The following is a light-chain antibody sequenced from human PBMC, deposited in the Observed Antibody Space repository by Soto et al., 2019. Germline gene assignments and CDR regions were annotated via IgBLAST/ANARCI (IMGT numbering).Light chain of an antibody. CDR2: AAS. CDR1: QGISSY. J-gene: IGKJ1*01. Sequence: AIRMTQSPSSLSASTGDRVTITCRASQGISSYLAWYQQKPGKAPKLLIYAASTLQSGVPSKLSGSGSEKDFTLTISCLQSEDFATYYCQQYYSYPRTFGQGTKV. CDR3: QQYYSYPRT. V-gene: IGKV1-8*01.